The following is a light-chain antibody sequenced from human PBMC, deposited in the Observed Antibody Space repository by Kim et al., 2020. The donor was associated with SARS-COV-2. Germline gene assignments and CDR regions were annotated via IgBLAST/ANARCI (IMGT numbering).Light chain of an antibody. J-gene: IGLJ3*02. V-gene: IGLV2-14*03. Sequence: GQSFTFSYPVTRSDVGGYNYVSWYQQHPGKAPKLMIYDVSNRPSGVSNRFSGSKSGNTASLTISGLQAEDEADYYCSSYTSSSTWVFGGGTQLTVL. CDR1: RSDVGGYNY. CDR2: DVS. CDR3: SSYTSSSTWV.